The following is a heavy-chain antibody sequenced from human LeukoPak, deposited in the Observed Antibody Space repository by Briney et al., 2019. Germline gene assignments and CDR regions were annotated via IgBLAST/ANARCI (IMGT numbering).Heavy chain of an antibody. CDR2: INHSGST. CDR3: ARYGTQGAFDI. V-gene: IGHV4-34*01. CDR1: GGSFSGYY. D-gene: IGHD1-1*01. Sequence: PSETLSLTCAVYGGSFSGYYWSWIRQPPGKGLEWIGEINHSGSTNYNPSLKSRVTISVDTSKNQFSLKLSSVTAADTAVYYCARYGTQGAFDIWGQGTMATVSS. J-gene: IGHJ3*02.